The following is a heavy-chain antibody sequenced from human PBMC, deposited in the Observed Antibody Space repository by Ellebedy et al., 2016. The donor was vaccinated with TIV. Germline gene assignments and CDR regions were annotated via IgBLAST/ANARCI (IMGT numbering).Heavy chain of an antibody. CDR1: GFTFSSYD. CDR2: IGTAGDT. CDR3: ARATAGFDY. J-gene: IGHJ4*02. V-gene: IGHV3-13*01. D-gene: IGHD1-1*01. Sequence: GESLKISCAAPGFTFSSYDLHCVRQATGKGLEWVSAIGTAGDTYYPGSVKGRFTISRENAKKSLYLQMNSLRAEDTAVYYCARATAGFDYWGQGTLVTAS.